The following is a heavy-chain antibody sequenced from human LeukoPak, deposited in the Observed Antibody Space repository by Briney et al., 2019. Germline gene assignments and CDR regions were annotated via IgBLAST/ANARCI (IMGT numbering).Heavy chain of an antibody. Sequence: GGSLRLSCAASGFTFSNYWMHWVRHAPGKGLVWVSRIDSDGSSTRYADSVKGRFTISRDNAKNTLYLQMNSLRAEDTAVYYCAGDGSGSYYNWGQGTLVTVSS. CDR2: IDSDGSST. CDR3: AGDGSGSYYN. V-gene: IGHV3-74*01. J-gene: IGHJ4*02. D-gene: IGHD1-26*01. CDR1: GFTFSNYW.